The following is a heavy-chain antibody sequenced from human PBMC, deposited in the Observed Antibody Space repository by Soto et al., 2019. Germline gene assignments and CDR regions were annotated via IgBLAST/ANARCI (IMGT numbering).Heavy chain of an antibody. V-gene: IGHV3-23*01. J-gene: IGHJ4*02. D-gene: IGHD6-13*01. Sequence: GGSLRLSCAASGFTFSSYAMSWVRQAPGKGLEWVSAISGSGGSTYYADSGKGRFTISRDNSKNTLYLQMNSLRAEDTAVYYCAKVGAAAGTPIEIYYFDYWGQGTLVTVSS. CDR1: GFTFSSYA. CDR2: ISGSGGST. CDR3: AKVGAAAGTPIEIYYFDY.